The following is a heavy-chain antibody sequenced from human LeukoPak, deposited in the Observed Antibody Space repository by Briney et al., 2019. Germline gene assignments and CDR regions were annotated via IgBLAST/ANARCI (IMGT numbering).Heavy chain of an antibody. V-gene: IGHV3-21*01. CDR3: ARDTYLTYYDSSRYYFDY. J-gene: IGHJ4*02. CDR1: GFTFSSYW. D-gene: IGHD3-22*01. CDR2: ISSSSSYI. Sequence: KTGGSLRLSCAASGFTFSSYWMSWVRQAPGKGLEWVSSISSSSSYIYYADSVKGRFTISRDNAKNSLYLQMNSLRAEDTAVYYCARDTYLTYYDSSRYYFDYWGQGTLVTVSS.